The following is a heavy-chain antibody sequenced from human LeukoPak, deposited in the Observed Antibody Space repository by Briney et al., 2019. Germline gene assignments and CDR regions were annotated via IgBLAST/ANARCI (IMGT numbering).Heavy chain of an antibody. CDR3: ARHIRDRAVAQYFDY. J-gene: IGHJ4*02. CDR2: MYYSGST. D-gene: IGHD6-19*01. V-gene: IGHV4-39*01. Sequence: PSETLSLTCTVSDGSIISVTSYWGWIRQPPGKGLEWIGSMYYSGSTFYNPSLKSRVTMSLDTSKNQFSLTLSSVTAADTAVYYCARHIRDRAVAQYFDYWGQGTLVTVSS. CDR1: DGSIISVTSY.